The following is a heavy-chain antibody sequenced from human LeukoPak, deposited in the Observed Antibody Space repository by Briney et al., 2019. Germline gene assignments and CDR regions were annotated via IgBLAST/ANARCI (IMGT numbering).Heavy chain of an antibody. V-gene: IGHV1-8*01. CDR1: GHTFTSYD. CDR3: ARGRMVRGVTWWFDP. D-gene: IGHD3-10*01. CDR2: MNPNSGNT. J-gene: IGHJ5*02. Sequence: ASVKVSCKASGHTFTSYDINWVRQATGQGLERMGWMNPNSGNTGYAQKFQGRVTMTRNTSISTAYMELSSLRSEDTAVYYCARGRMVRGVTWWFDPWGQGTLVTVSS.